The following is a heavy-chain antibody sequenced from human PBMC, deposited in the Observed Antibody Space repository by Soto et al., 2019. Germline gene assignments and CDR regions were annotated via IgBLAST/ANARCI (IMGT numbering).Heavy chain of an antibody. CDR3: ARGPIYYYDSSGYSPFDY. D-gene: IGHD3-22*01. J-gene: IGHJ4*02. CDR2: IIPIFGTA. CDR1: GGTFSSYA. Sequence: QVQLVQSGAEVKKPGSSVKVSCKASGGTFSSYAISWVRQAPGQGLVWMGGIIPIFGTANYAQKFQGRVTITADESTSTAYMELSSLRSEDTAVYYCARGPIYYYDSSGYSPFDYWGQGTLVTVSS. V-gene: IGHV1-69*01.